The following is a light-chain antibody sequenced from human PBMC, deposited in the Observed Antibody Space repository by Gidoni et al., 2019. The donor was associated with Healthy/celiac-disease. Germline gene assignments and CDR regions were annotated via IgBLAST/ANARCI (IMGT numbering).Light chain of an antibody. J-gene: IGKJ3*01. CDR2: DAS. CDR3: QQRSNWPVT. V-gene: IGKV3-11*01. Sequence: ELVLTQSPATLSLSPGERATLSCRASQSVSSYLAWYQQTPGQAPSLLIYDASNRSTGIPARFSGSGCGTDFTLTLSSLVPEDFAVYYCQQRSNWPVTFXPXTKVDIK. CDR1: QSVSSY.